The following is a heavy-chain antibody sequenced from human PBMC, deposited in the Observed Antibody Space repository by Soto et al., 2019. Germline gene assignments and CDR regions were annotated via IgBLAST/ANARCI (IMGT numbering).Heavy chain of an antibody. D-gene: IGHD5-12*01. J-gene: IGHJ6*02. V-gene: IGHV4-59*07. CDR1: GASITNYY. CDR2: IVYSGST. CDR3: ARRRGFPYYYGMDV. Sequence: SDTLSLTCTVSGASITNYYWSWISQPQASVLEWIGHIVYSGSTNDNPALKSRVTISVDTSKSQFSLNLGSVTAADTAVYYCARRRGFPYYYGMDVWGQGTTVTVSS.